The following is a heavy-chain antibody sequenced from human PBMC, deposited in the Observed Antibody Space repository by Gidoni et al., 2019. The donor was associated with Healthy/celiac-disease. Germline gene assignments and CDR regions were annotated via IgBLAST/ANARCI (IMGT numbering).Heavy chain of an antibody. CDR2: INAGNGNT. D-gene: IGHD6-19*01. CDR1: GYTFTSYA. V-gene: IGHV1-3*01. J-gene: IGHJ4*02. CDR3: ARDRGSSGWEFDY. Sequence: QVQLVQSGAEVKKPGASVKVSCKASGYTFTSYAMHWVRQAPGQRLEWMGWINAGNGNTKYSQKFQGRVTITRDTSASTAYMELSSLRSEDTAVYYCARDRGSSGWEFDYWGQGTLVTVSS.